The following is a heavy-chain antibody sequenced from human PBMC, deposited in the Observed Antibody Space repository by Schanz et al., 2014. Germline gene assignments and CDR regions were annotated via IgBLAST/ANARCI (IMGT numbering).Heavy chain of an antibody. CDR2: IHHSGST. D-gene: IGHD3-16*01. Sequence: QVQLQQWGAGLLKPSETLSLTCAVYGGPFSGYFWSWIRQSPGKGLEWIGEIHHSGSTNYNPSLKSRVTISMDTSKKEVSLTLRSVTAADTAVYYCVVGDVGAHSYFYYGMEVWGQGTTVTVSS. J-gene: IGHJ6*02. CDR3: VVGDVGAHSYFYYGMEV. V-gene: IGHV4-34*01. CDR1: GGPFSGYF.